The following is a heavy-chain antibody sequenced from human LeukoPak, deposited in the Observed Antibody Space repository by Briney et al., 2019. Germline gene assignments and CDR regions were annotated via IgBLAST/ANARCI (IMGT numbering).Heavy chain of an antibody. D-gene: IGHD3-10*01. CDR3: AGHGAGDLDY. J-gene: IGHJ4*02. CDR2: INHSGST. Sequence: SETLSLTCAVYGGSFGVYYWSWIRQPPGKGLEWIGEINHSGSTNYNPSLKSRVTISVDTSKNHFSLKLSSVTAADTAAYYCAGHGAGDLDYWGQGTLVTVTS. V-gene: IGHV4-34*01. CDR1: GGSFGVYY.